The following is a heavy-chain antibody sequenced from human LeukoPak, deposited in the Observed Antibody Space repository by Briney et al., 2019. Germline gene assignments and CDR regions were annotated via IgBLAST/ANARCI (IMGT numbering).Heavy chain of an antibody. CDR2: ISPAGGTT. CDR3: TKVRSGSSSWALRVFDY. V-gene: IGHV3-23*01. Sequence: GGSLRLSCAVSGFTFSSEAMGWVCQLPGGGLEWVSTISPAGGTTYYAESMKGRFTISRDNSKSTLYLQTNSLRVEDTAVYYCTKVRSGSSSWALRVFDYWGQGALVTVSS. CDR1: GFTFSSEA. J-gene: IGHJ4*02. D-gene: IGHD6-13*01.